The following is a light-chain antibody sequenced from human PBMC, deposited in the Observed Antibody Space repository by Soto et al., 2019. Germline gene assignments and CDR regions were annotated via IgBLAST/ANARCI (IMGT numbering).Light chain of an antibody. CDR3: LQDYNYPNT. J-gene: IGKJ5*01. Sequence: ATHLTQPPSSLSASVGDRVTITCRASQGIRNDLGWYQQKPGKAPKLLIYAASSLQSGVPSRFSGSGSGTDFTLTISSLQPEDFATYYCLQDYNYPNTFGQGTRLEIK. CDR1: QGIRND. CDR2: AAS. V-gene: IGKV1-6*01.